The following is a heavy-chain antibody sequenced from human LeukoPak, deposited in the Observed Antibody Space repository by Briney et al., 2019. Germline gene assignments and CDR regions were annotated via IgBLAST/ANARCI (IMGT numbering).Heavy chain of an antibody. J-gene: IGHJ4*02. Sequence: GGSLRLSCVASGFTFNSFWMHWVRQAPGKGLVWASRINTDGTTINYADSVKGRFTISRDNAKNTLYLRMNSLRAEDTAVYYCVKAAAGSFDYWGQGTLVTVSS. CDR2: INTDGTTI. D-gene: IGHD6-25*01. CDR1: GFTFNSFW. CDR3: VKAAAGSFDY. V-gene: IGHV3-74*01.